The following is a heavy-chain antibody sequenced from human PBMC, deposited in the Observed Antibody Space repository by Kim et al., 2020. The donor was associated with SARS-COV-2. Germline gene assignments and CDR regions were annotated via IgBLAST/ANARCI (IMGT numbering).Heavy chain of an antibody. CDR3: ARDLNSSGWPDDFDY. CDR2: ISYDGSNK. D-gene: IGHD6-19*01. CDR1: GFTFSSYA. Sequence: GGSLRLSCAASGFTFSSYAMHWVRQAPGKGLEWVAVISYDGSNKYYADSVKGRFTISRDNSKNTLYLQMNSLRAEDTAVYYCARDLNSSGWPDDFDYWGQGTLVTVSS. J-gene: IGHJ4*02. V-gene: IGHV3-30-3*01.